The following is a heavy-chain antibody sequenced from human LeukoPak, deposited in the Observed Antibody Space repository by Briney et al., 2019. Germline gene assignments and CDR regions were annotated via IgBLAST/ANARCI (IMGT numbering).Heavy chain of an antibody. CDR2: VYQSGST. J-gene: IGHJ4*02. CDR3: ARERTGAFDY. Sequence: SETLSLTCTVSGGSISRSAYYWGWIRQSPGKGLEWIGSVYQSGSTYDNPSLKSRVTISVDTSKNQLSLKLSSVTAADTAVYYCARERTGAFDYWGQGTLVTVSS. CDR1: GGSISRSAYY. V-gene: IGHV4-39*02.